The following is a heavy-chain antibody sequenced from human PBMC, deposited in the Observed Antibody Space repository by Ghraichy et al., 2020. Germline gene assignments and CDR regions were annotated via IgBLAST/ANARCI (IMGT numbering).Heavy chain of an antibody. V-gene: IGHV3-30-3*01. D-gene: IGHD2-15*01. CDR1: GFTFSTHA. CDR2: ISYDGINQ. Sequence: LSLTCAASGFTFSTHAMYWVRQAPGKGLEWVAVISYDGINQYYSDSVKGRFTISRDNSKNTLYLQMNSLRAEDTAEYYCARDMKSSFWSCYYYPMDVWGQGTTVTVSS. CDR3: ARDMKSSFWSCYYYPMDV. J-gene: IGHJ6*02.